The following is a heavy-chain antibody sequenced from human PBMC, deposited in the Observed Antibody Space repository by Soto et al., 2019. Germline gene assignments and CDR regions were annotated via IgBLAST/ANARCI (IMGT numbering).Heavy chain of an antibody. V-gene: IGHV3-48*01. CDR3: ARDPMPISGWYGRADLDY. Sequence: GGSLRLSCAASGFTFSSYSMNWVRQAPGKGLEWVSYISSSSSTIYYADSVKGRFTISRDNAKNSLYLQMNSLRAEDTAVYYCARDPMPISGWYGRADLDYWGQGTLVTVSS. CDR2: ISSSSSTI. J-gene: IGHJ4*02. CDR1: GFTFSSYS. D-gene: IGHD6-19*01.